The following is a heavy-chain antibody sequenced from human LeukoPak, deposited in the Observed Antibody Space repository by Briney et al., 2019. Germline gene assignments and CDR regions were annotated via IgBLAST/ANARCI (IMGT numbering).Heavy chain of an antibody. Sequence: GGSLRLSCAASGFTFSDYYMSWIRQAPGKGLEWVSYITSSGTTIHYADSVKGRFTISRDNAKNSLHLQLNSLRVDDTALYYCARDGGRKTDYSYFDYWGQGALVTVSS. CDR3: ARDGGRKTDYSYFDY. V-gene: IGHV3-11*01. CDR1: GFTFSDYY. J-gene: IGHJ4*02. CDR2: ITSSGTTI. D-gene: IGHD5-12*01.